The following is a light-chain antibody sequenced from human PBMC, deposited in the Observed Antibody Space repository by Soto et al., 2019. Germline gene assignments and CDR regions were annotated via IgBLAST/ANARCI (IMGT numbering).Light chain of an antibody. CDR1: SSNIGRSP. Sequence: QSVLTQPPSASGTPGQRVTISCSGSSSNIGRSPVNWYQQLPGTAPKLLIYGNNQRPSGVPDRFSGSKSGTSASLAIGGLQSEDEADYYCATWDDNLNGPVFGGGTKVTVL. J-gene: IGLJ3*02. CDR3: ATWDDNLNGPV. V-gene: IGLV1-44*01. CDR2: GNN.